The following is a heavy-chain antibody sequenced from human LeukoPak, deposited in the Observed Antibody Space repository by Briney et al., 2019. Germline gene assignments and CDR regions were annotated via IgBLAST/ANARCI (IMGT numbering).Heavy chain of an antibody. J-gene: IGHJ4*02. Sequence: GGSLRLSCTASGFTFSSYWMTWVRQAPGKGLGWVANVKQDGTAKYYVDSVDGRFTISRANARNSLYLQMNTLSTGHTALYYCARVLESATTVSEYWGQGTLVTVSS. CDR1: GFTFSSYW. CDR3: ARVLESATTVSEY. CDR2: VKQDGTAK. V-gene: IGHV3-7*04. D-gene: IGHD4-11*01.